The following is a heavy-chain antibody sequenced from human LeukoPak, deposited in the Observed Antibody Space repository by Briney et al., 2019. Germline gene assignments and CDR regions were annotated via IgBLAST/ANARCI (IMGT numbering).Heavy chain of an antibody. CDR3: AKDGAWLRFDD. J-gene: IGHJ4*02. CDR2: INPSGGRT. V-gene: IGHV3-23*01. Sequence: GGSLRLSCAASGFIFSSYDMSWVRQAPGKGLEWVSTINPSGGRTYYGDSVKGRFTISRDNSKNTLYLQMNSLRAEDTAVYYCAKDGAWLRFDDWGQGILVTVSS. CDR1: GFIFSSYD. D-gene: IGHD5-12*01.